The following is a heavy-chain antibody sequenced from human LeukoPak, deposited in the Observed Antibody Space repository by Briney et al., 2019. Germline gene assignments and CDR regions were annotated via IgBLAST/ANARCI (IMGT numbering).Heavy chain of an antibody. Sequence: AGSLRLSCVASGFTFNDYWMSWIRQAPGRGLEWVVNIKQDGSENYYVDSMKGRFTSSRDNAKNSVYLQMSGLTVEDTAVYYCARSSWGSSTNSWGQGTLVIVSS. D-gene: IGHD3-16*01. J-gene: IGHJ4*02. CDR2: IKQDGSEN. CDR3: ARSSWGSSTNS. CDR1: GFTFNDYW. V-gene: IGHV3-7*01.